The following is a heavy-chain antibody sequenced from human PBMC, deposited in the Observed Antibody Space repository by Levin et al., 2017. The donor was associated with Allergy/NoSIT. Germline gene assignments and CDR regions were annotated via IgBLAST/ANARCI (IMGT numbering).Heavy chain of an antibody. CDR3: ARELSRSGVATRIDY. J-gene: IGHJ4*02. CDR2: IWDDGSDK. CDR1: GFTFSSYG. D-gene: IGHD5-12*01. V-gene: IGHV3-33*01. Sequence: LSLTCAASGFTFSSYGMHWVRQAPGKGLEWVAVIWDDGSDKYYADSVKGRFTISRDNSKNMLYLQMNSLRAEDTAVYYCARELSRSGVATRIDYWGQGTLVTVSS.